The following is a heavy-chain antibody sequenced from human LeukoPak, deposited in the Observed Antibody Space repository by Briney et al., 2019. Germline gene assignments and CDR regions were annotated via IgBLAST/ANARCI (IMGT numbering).Heavy chain of an antibody. V-gene: IGHV4-38-2*01. D-gene: IGHD1-26*01. CDR3: ARQTGLVGATIIDY. Sequence: KPSETLSLTCAVSGYSISSGYYWGLIRQPPGKGLEWIGSIYHSGSTYYNPSLKSRVTISVDTSKNQFSLKLSSVTAADTAVYYCARQTGLVGATIIDYWGQGTLVTVSS. CDR1: GYSISSGYY. J-gene: IGHJ4*02. CDR2: IYHSGST.